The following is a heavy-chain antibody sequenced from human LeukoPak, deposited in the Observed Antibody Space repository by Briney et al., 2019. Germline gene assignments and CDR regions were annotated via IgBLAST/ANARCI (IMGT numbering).Heavy chain of an antibody. CDR1: GFTFSNYA. J-gene: IGHJ5*02. D-gene: IGHD6-13*01. CDR3: AKSGYSSSWSNAAVYNWFDP. Sequence: GGSLRLSCAASGFTFSNYAMSWVRQSPGKGLEWVSAISASTSTTYYADSVRGRFTISRDISKNTLYLQMNSLRAEDTAVYYCAKSGYSSSWSNAAVYNWFDPWGQGTLVTVSS. CDR2: ISASTSTT. V-gene: IGHV3-23*01.